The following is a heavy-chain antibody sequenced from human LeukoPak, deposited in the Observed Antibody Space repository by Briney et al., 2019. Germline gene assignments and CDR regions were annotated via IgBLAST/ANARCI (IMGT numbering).Heavy chain of an antibody. D-gene: IGHD2-8*01. CDR2: IYHSGST. V-gene: IGHV4-38-2*02. J-gene: IGHJ4*02. CDR1: GYFMSSGYY. CDR3: ARDATKYCTNGVCYIYDY. Sequence: SETLSLTRSVSGYFMSSGYYWGWIRQPPGKGLEGIGGIYHSGSTYYNPSLKSRVTISVDTPKHQFSLKLSSVAAADTAVYSCARDATKYCTNGVCYIYDYWGKGTLVTVSS.